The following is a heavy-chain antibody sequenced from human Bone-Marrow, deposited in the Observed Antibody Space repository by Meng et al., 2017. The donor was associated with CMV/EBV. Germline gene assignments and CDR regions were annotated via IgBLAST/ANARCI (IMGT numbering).Heavy chain of an antibody. CDR1: GFTFSSYA. CDR3: ADGGIAAAGPKHGYYYGMDV. D-gene: IGHD6-13*01. CDR2: ISGSGGST. J-gene: IGHJ6*02. V-gene: IGHV3-23*01. Sequence: GESLKISCSASGFTFSSYAMSWVRQAPGKGLEWVSAISGSGGSTYYADSVKGRFTISRDNSKNTLYLQMNSLRAEDTAVYYCADGGIAAAGPKHGYYYGMDVWGQGTTVTVSS.